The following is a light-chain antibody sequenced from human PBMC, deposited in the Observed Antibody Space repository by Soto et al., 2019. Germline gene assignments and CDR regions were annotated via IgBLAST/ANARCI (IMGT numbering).Light chain of an antibody. Sequence: QSVLTQPASVSGSPGQSITISCTGTSSDVGRYHFVSWYQQHPDKAPKLIIYEVSNRPPGVSDRFSGSKSGKTASLTISGLQAEDESDYYCSSYTSSSTWVFGGGTKVTVL. V-gene: IGLV2-14*01. CDR2: EVS. CDR3: SSYTSSSTWV. J-gene: IGLJ3*02. CDR1: SSDVGRYHF.